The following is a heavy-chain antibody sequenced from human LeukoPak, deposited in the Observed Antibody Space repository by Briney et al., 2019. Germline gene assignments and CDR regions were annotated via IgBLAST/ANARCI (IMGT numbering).Heavy chain of an antibody. V-gene: IGHV4-38-2*02. CDR2: IYHSGST. J-gene: IGHJ5*02. CDR1: GYSISSGYY. Sequence: PSETLSLTCTVSGYSISSGYYWGWIRPPPGKGLDWIGSIYHSGSTYYNPSLKSRVTISVDTSKNQFSLKLSSVTAADTAVYYCARDKTGTPLNWFDPWGQGTLVSVSS. CDR3: ARDKTGTPLNWFDP. D-gene: IGHD1-7*01.